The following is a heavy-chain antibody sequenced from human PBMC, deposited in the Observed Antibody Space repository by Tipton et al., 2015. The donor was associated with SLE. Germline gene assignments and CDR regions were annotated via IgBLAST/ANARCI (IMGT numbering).Heavy chain of an antibody. D-gene: IGHD1-1*01. CDR2: IYTSAST. CDR1: GGSISGTSFY. J-gene: IGHJ6*02. Sequence: TLSLTCTVSGGSISGTSFYWSWIRQSAGKGLEWIGRIYTSASTIYNPSLKSRVTMSVDTSKNQVALHLSSVTAADTAVYFCARDAVDDQYSYGMDVWGQGTTVTVSS. V-gene: IGHV4-61*02. CDR3: ARDAVDDQYSYGMDV.